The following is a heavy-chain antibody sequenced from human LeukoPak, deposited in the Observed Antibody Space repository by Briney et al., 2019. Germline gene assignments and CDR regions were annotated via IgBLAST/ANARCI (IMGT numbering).Heavy chain of an antibody. V-gene: IGHV4-4*07. CDR2: IYTSGST. Sequence: SETLSLTCTVSGGSISSYYWSWIRQPAGKGLEWIGRIYTSGSTNYNPSLKSRVTMSVDTSKNQFSLKLSSVTAADTAVYYCARDLPEYGSGSYSLHNWFDPWGQGTLVTVSS. D-gene: IGHD3-10*01. CDR1: GGSISSYY. J-gene: IGHJ5*02. CDR3: ARDLPEYGSGSYSLHNWFDP.